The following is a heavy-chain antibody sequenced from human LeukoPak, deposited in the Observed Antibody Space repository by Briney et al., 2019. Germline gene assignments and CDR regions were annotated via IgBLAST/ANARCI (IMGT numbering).Heavy chain of an antibody. CDR3: ARPHTGFDS. CDR2: INSDGSTT. CDR1: GFTFSSYW. V-gene: IGHV3-74*01. Sequence: PGGSLRLSCTASGFTFSSYWMHWVRQAPGKGLVWVSRINSDGSTTTYADSVKGRFTISRDNAKNTLYLQMNSLRVEDTAVYYRARPHTGFDSWGQGTLVTVSS. J-gene: IGHJ4*02.